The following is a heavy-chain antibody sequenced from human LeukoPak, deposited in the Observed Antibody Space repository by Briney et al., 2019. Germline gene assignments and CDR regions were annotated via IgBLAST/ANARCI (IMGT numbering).Heavy chain of an antibody. V-gene: IGHV4-39*07. CDR2: IYHSGNT. Sequence: SETLSLTCTVSGGSISSSSYYWGWIRQPPGKGLEWIGSIYHSGNTYYNPSLKSRVTISVDTSKNQFSLKLSSVTAADTAVYYCARDRVRGIIMTPYFHYWGQGTLVTVSS. CDR1: GGSISSSSYY. D-gene: IGHD3-10*01. J-gene: IGHJ4*02. CDR3: ARDRVRGIIMTPYFHY.